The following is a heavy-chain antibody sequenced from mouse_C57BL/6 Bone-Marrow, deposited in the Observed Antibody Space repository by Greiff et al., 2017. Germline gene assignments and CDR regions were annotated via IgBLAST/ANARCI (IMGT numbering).Heavy chain of an antibody. CDR3: ARYGGSFYAMDY. V-gene: IGHV1-81*01. CDR2: IYPRSGNT. D-gene: IGHD1-1*01. J-gene: IGHJ4*01. Sequence: VQLQQSGAELARPGASVKLSCKASGYTFTSSGISWVKQRTGQGLEWIGEIYPRSGNTYYNEKFQGKATLTADKSSSTAYMELRSLTSEDSAVYFCARYGGSFYAMDYWGQGTSVTVSS. CDR1: GYTFTSSG.